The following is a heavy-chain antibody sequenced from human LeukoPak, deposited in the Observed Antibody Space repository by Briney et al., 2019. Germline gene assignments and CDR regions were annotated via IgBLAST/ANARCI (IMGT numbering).Heavy chain of an antibody. CDR3: ARQERDIVATFSNY. CDR1: GGSFIGYY. D-gene: IGHD5-12*01. Sequence: SETLSLTCAVYGGSFIGYYWSWIRQPPGKGLEWIGEINHSGSTNYNPSLKGRVTISVDTSKNQFSLELSSVTAADTAVYYCARQERDIVATFSNYWGQGTLVTVSS. CDR2: INHSGST. V-gene: IGHV4-34*01. J-gene: IGHJ4*02.